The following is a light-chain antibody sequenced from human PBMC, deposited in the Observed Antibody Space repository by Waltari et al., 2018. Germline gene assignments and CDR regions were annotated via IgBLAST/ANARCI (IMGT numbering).Light chain of an antibody. CDR1: RTISIY. J-gene: IGKJ2*01. CDR3: QQYNNWPYT. V-gene: IGKV1-39*01. CDR2: TAS. Sequence: DIQMTQSPSSLSASVGDRVTITCRASRTISIYLNWYQQKPGKAPKLLIYTASTLQPGVPSRFSGSGSGTEFTLTITSLQSEESAVYYCQQYNNWPYTFGQGTKLVIK.